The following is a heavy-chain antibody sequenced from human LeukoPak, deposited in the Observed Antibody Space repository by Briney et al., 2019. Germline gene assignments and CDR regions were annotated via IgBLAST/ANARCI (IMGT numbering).Heavy chain of an antibody. CDR2: QKEDGSEE. V-gene: IGHV3-7*05. CDR3: ATGGAARGYFQH. D-gene: IGHD6-6*01. CDR1: GFSFSDNW. J-gene: IGHJ1*01. Sequence: GGSLRLSCAASGFSFSDNWMSWVRQAPGKGLEWVASQKEDGSEEHYVDFVKGRFTISRDNAKNSLYLQMNSLRAEDTAVYYCATGGAARGYFQHWGQGALVTVSS.